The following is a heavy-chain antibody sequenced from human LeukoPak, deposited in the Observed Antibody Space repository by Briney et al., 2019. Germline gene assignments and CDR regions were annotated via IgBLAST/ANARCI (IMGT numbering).Heavy chain of an antibody. CDR1: GFTFVNFA. D-gene: IGHD5-24*01. V-gene: IGHV3-23*01. CDR2: IGSDSGGI. J-gene: IGHJ4*02. Sequence: GGSLRLSCAASGFTFVNFAMVWVRQAPGKGLQWVSVIGSDSGGIVYADSVKGRFTISRDNSKNILYLQMNSLRADDTATYYCAKYRTRDAPPRNFDYWGQGTLVTVSS. CDR3: AKYRTRDAPPRNFDY.